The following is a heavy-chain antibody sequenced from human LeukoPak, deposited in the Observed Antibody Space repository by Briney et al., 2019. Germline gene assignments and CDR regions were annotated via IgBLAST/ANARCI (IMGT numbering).Heavy chain of an antibody. D-gene: IGHD3-10*01. J-gene: IGHJ4*02. CDR3: ARAGRWSPITMLRGGLVY. CDR2: INHSGST. CDR1: GGSISRYY. V-gene: IGHV4-34*01. Sequence: SETLSLTCTVSGGSISRYYWSWIRQPPGKGLEWIGEINHSGSTNYNPSLKSRVTISVDTSKNQFSLKLSSVTAADTAVYYCARAGRWSPITMLRGGLVYWGQGTLVTVSS.